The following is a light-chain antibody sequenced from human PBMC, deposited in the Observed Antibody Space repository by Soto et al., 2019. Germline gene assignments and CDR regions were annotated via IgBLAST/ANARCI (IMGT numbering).Light chain of an antibody. J-gene: IGLJ1*01. CDR1: SSNIGSNT. V-gene: IGLV1-44*01. Sequence: QLVLTQPPSASGTPGQRVTISCFGSSSNIGSNTVNWYQQLPGTAPKLLIYTNNQRPSGVPDRFSGSKSGASASLAISGLQSEDEADYYCAAWDDSLKGRNYVFGTGTKLTVL. CDR3: AAWDDSLKGRNYV. CDR2: TNN.